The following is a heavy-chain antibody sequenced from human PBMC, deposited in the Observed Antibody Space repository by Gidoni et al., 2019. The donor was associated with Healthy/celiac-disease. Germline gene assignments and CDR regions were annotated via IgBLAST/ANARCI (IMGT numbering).Heavy chain of an antibody. J-gene: IGHJ4*02. Sequence: QVQLVQSGAEVKKPGASVKVSCKASGYTFTGSYMHWVRQAPGQGLEWMGWINPNSGGTNYAQKFQGRVTMTRDTSISTAYMELSRLRSDDTAVYYCARAVGYCSSTSCKLFDYWGQGTLVTVSS. CDR2: INPNSGGT. CDR1: GYTFTGSY. V-gene: IGHV1-2*02. D-gene: IGHD2-2*01. CDR3: ARAVGYCSSTSCKLFDY.